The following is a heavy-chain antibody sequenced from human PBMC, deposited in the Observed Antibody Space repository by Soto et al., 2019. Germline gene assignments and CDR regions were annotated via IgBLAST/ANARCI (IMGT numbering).Heavy chain of an antibody. Sequence: ASVKVSCKASGYSFTGYFVHWVRQAPGPGLEWMGWINPNTGATKYAQKFQGRVTMTRDTSITTAYMELSRLRSEDTAVYYCARAPLRAAAGYSSSWYFDYWGQGTLVTVSS. D-gene: IGHD6-13*01. CDR2: INPNTGAT. CDR3: ARAPLRAAAGYSSSWYFDY. V-gene: IGHV1-2*02. CDR1: GYSFTGYF. J-gene: IGHJ4*02.